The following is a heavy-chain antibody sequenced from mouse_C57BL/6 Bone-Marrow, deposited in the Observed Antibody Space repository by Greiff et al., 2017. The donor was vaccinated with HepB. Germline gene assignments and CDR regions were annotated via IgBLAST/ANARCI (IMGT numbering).Heavy chain of an antibody. CDR1: GFSFNTYA. D-gene: IGHD2-1*01. V-gene: IGHV10-1*01. CDR2: IRSKSNNYAT. CDR3: VRPFYYGNYYAMDY. Sequence: EVQLVDSGGGLVQPKGSLKLSCAASGFSFNTYAMNWVRQAPGKGLEWVARIRSKSNNYATYYADSVKDRFTISRDDSESMLYLQMNNLKTEDTAMYYCVRPFYYGNYYAMDYWGQGTSVTVSS. J-gene: IGHJ4*01.